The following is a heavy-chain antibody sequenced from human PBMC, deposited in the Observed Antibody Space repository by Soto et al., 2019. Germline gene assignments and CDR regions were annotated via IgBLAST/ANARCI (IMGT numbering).Heavy chain of an antibody. J-gene: IGHJ4*02. CDR3: ATPYCGGDCYSGGFDY. Sequence: QVQLVQSGAEVKKPGSSVKVSCKASGGTFSSYTISWVRQAPGQGLEWIGRIIPILGIANYAQKFQGRVTITADKSTSTAYMELSSLRSEDTAVYYCATPYCGGDCYSGGFDYWGQGTLVTVSS. CDR1: GGTFSSYT. CDR2: IIPILGIA. V-gene: IGHV1-69*02. D-gene: IGHD2-21*02.